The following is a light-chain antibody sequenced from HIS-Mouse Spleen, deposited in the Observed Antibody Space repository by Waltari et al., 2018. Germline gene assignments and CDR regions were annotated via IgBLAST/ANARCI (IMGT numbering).Light chain of an antibody. V-gene: IGLV2-23*01. CDR2: EGS. J-gene: IGLJ3*02. CDR3: CSYAGSSTWV. CDR1: SSDVGSHNL. Sequence: QSALTQPASVSGSPGQSITISCTGTSSDVGSHNLFSWYQQHPGKAPKLMIYEGSKRTSGVSNRFSGSKSGKKASLTISGLQAEDEADYYCCSYAGSSTWVFGGGTKLTVL.